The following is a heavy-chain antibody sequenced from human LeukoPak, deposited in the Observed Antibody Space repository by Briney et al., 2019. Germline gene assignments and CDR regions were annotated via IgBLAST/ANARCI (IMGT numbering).Heavy chain of an antibody. J-gene: IGHJ5*02. V-gene: IGHV3-23*01. CDR2: ISGSGVST. CDR3: AKVAYGGGSRGWFDP. Sequence: GGSLRLSCAASGFTFSNYAMTWVRQAPGKGLEWVSAISGSGVSTYYADSVKGRFTISRDSSKNTLYLQMNSLRAEDTAVYYCAKVAYGGGSRGWFDPWGQGTLVTVSS. D-gene: IGHD4-23*01. CDR1: GFTFSNYA.